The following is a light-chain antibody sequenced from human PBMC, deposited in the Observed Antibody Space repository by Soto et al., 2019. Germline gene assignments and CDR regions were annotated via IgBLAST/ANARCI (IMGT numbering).Light chain of an antibody. CDR1: SSDFGGYKY. V-gene: IGLV2-11*01. J-gene: IGLJ3*02. CDR2: DVS. Sequence: QSALTQPRSVSGSPGQSVSISCAGTSSDFGGYKYVSWYQQHPGKAPKLMIFDVSERPSGVPDRFSGSKSGNTASLTISGLRAEDEADYFCCSYVCGWGFGGGTKLTVL. CDR3: CSYVCGWG.